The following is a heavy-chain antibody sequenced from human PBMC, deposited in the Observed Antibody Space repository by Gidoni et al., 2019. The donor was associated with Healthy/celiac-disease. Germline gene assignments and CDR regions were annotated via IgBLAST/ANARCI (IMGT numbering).Heavy chain of an antibody. V-gene: IGHV3-11*01. CDR2: ISSSGSTI. Sequence: QVQLVESGGGLVTPGGSLRLSCAASAFTFSDYYMSWIRQDPGKGLEWVSYISSSGSTIYYADSVKGRFTISRDNAKNSLYLQMNSLRAEDTAVYYCARDRGQYSYSNYAFDIWGQGTMVTVSS. J-gene: IGHJ3*02. D-gene: IGHD5-18*01. CDR3: ARDRGQYSYSNYAFDI. CDR1: AFTFSDYY.